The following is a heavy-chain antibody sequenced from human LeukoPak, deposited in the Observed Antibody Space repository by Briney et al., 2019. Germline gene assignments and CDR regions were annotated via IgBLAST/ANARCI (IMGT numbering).Heavy chain of an antibody. V-gene: IGHV3-23*01. D-gene: IGHD3-22*01. CDR3: AKDSGPYTSGYYGH. CDR2: ISGGGGTT. J-gene: IGHJ4*02. Sequence: GGSLRLSCAASGSTFSSYAMSWVRQAPGKRLEWVSAISGGGGTTYYAGSVKGRFTISRDNSKNTLFLQMNSLRAEDTAVYYCAKDSGPYTSGYYGHWGQGTLVTVSS. CDR1: GSTFSSYA.